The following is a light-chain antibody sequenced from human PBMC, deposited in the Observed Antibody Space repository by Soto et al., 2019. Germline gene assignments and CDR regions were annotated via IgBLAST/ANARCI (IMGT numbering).Light chain of an antibody. Sequence: AIRMTQSPSSLSASTGDRVTITCRASQGISNYLAWYQQKPGKAPKVLIHAASTLQGGVPSRFSGSGSGTDFTLTISGLQSDDFATYYCHQYYSYPWTFGQGTKVEIK. CDR1: QGISNY. CDR2: AAS. J-gene: IGKJ1*01. CDR3: HQYYSYPWT. V-gene: IGKV1-8*01.